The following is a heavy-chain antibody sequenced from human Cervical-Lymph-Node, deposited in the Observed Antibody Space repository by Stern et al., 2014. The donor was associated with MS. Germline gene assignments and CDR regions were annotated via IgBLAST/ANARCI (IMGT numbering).Heavy chain of an antibody. V-gene: IGHV3-9*01. CDR3: AKTLGRSYHDPFDM. D-gene: IGHD3-16*02. Sequence: EMQLVESGGGLVQPGRSLRLSWVASGFTFDDYAMHWVRQATGQGLEWVSGISGNGGSRNAADSVKDRVTISRDNAKNSLYLQMISLRPEDAAFYYCAKTLGRSYHDPFDMWGQGTMVIVSS. J-gene: IGHJ3*02. CDR2: ISGNGGSR. CDR1: GFTFDDYA.